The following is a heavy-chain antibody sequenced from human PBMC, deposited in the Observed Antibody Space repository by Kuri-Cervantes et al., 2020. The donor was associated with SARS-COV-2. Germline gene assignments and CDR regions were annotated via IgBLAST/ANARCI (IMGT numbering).Heavy chain of an antibody. J-gene: IGHJ4*02. V-gene: IGHV3-74*01. Sequence: GGSLRLSCAASGFTFSSYWMHWVRQAPGKGLVWISRINSDGSSTSYADSVKGRFTISRDNAKSTLYLQMNSLRAEDTAVYYCARDNSAYYDFWSGYYNYFDYWGQGTLVTVSS. CDR3: ARDNSAYYDFWSGYYNYFDY. D-gene: IGHD3-3*01. CDR1: GFTFSSYW. CDR2: INSDGSST.